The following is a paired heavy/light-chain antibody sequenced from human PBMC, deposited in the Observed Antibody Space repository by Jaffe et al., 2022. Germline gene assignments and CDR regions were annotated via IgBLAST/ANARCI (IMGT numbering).Light chain of an antibody. CDR1: QSVLYSSNNKNY. CDR3: QQYYDTPLT. CDR2: WAS. J-gene: IGKJ3*01. Sequence: DIVMTQSPDSLAVSLGERATINCKSSQSVLYSSNNKNYLAWYQQKPGQPPKLLIYWASTRESGVPDRFSGSGSGTDFTLTISSLQAEDVAVYYCQQYYDTPLTFGPGTKVDIK. V-gene: IGKV4-1*01.
Heavy chain of an antibody. CDR1: GASITTGSYY. CDR2: ISTSGNT. J-gene: IGHJ5*02. D-gene: IGHD2-15*01. CDR3: TRDKGVVYCSGGGCDNWFDP. V-gene: IGHV4-61*02. Sequence: QVQLQESGPGLVEPSQTLSLTCTVSGASITTGSYYWSWIRQPAGKGLEWLGRISTSGNTNYNSSLKSRVTMSLDTSKNQFSLKLSSVTAADTAVYFCTRDKGVVYCSGGGCDNWFDPWGPGALVTVSS.